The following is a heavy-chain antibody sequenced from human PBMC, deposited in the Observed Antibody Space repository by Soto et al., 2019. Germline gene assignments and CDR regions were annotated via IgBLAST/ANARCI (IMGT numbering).Heavy chain of an antibody. J-gene: IGHJ4*02. CDR3: ARDRGFRHYFGS. V-gene: IGHV4-61*01. D-gene: IGHD3-22*01. Sequence: QVQLQESGPGLVKPSETLSLTCTVSGGSVSGGSYYWSWIRQPPGKGLEWIGYIFYTGSSNYNLSLRSRATISLDTSQNQFSLKLSSVTAADTAVYYCARDRGFRHYFGSWGQGSLVTVSS. CDR1: GGSVSGGSYY. CDR2: IFYTGSS.